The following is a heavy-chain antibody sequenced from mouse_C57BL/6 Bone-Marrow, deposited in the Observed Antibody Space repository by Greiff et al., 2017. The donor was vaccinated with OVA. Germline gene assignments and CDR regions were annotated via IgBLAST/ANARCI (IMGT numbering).Heavy chain of an antibody. Sequence: QVQLQQSGAELVKPGASVKMSCKASGYTFTSYWITWVKQRPGQGLEWIGDIYPGSGSTNYNEKFKSKATLTVDTSSSTAYMQLSSLTSEDSAVYYCARNQIYDGYWYFDVWGTGTTVTVSS. CDR1: GYTFTSYW. CDR2: IYPGSGST. V-gene: IGHV1-55*01. D-gene: IGHD2-3*01. J-gene: IGHJ1*03. CDR3: ARNQIYDGYWYFDV.